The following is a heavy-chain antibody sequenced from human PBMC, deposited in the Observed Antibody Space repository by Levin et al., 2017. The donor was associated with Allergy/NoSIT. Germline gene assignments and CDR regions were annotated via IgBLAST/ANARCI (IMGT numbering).Heavy chain of an antibody. D-gene: IGHD1-26*01. V-gene: IGHV3-15*01. CDR3: ATDAIVGAPLNAFDV. J-gene: IGHJ3*01. CDR1: GFTFSNAW. Sequence: PGGSLRLSCVASGFTFSNAWMNWVRQAPGKGLEWVGRISSKTHGGTTEYAAPVKGRFTISRDDSKDTLYLQMNSLEIEDTALYYCATDAIVGAPLNAFDVWGQGTMVTVSS. CDR2: ISSKTHGGTT.